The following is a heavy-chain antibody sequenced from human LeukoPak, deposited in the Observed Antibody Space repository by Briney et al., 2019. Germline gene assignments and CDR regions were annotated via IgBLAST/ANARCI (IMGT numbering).Heavy chain of an antibody. V-gene: IGHV3-43*01. D-gene: IGHD5-18*01. Sequence: GGSPRLSCVASGFVFEDYTMHWVRQVPGKGLEWVSLINYDGTSTYYADSVKGRFTISRDDSKNSLYLQMNSLRTEDTALYYCAKDIWGYDYGNFDYWGQGTLVTVSS. CDR1: GFVFEDYT. CDR3: AKDIWGYDYGNFDY. J-gene: IGHJ4*02. CDR2: INYDGTST.